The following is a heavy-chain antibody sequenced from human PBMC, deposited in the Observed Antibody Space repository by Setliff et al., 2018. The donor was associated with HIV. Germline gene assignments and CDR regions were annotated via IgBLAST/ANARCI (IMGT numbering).Heavy chain of an antibody. V-gene: IGHV1-69*13. CDR3: ARVVGYSGYDFGYMDV. D-gene: IGHD5-12*01. CDR2: IIPIFGTP. J-gene: IGHJ6*03. CDR1: GGTLSIYT. Sequence: ASVKVSCKASGGTLSIYTINWVRQAPGQGLEWMGGIIPIFGTPNFAPKFQGRVTITADESTKTAYMELSSLRSEDTAVYYCARVVGYSGYDFGYMDVWGKGTTVTVS.